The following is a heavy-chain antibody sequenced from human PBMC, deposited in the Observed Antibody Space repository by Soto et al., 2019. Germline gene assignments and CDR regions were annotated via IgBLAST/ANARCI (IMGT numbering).Heavy chain of an antibody. Sequence: SGPTLGNPTQTLTLTCTFSGFSLSTSGMCVSWIRQPPGKALEWLALIDWDDDKYYSTSLKTRLTISKDTSKNQVVLTMTNMDPVDTATYYCARITKLKNSYGLVYWGQGTLVTVSS. CDR2: IDWDDDK. CDR1: GFSLSTSGMC. J-gene: IGHJ4*02. D-gene: IGHD5-18*01. V-gene: IGHV2-70*01. CDR3: ARITKLKNSYGLVY.